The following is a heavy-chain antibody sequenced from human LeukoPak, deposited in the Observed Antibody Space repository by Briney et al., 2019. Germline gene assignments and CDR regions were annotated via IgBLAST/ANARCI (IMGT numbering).Heavy chain of an antibody. CDR2: IYYSGST. Sequence: SETLSLTCTVSGGSITGYYWTWIRQSPGKGLEWIGYIYYSGSTSYTPSLKSRVTISIDTSKNQFSLNLSSATAADTAVYYCARVPLRDCSSTSCLRYFYMDVWGKGTTVTVS. V-gene: IGHV4-59*13. CDR3: ARVPLRDCSSTSCLRYFYMDV. D-gene: IGHD2-2*01. J-gene: IGHJ6*03. CDR1: GGSITGYY.